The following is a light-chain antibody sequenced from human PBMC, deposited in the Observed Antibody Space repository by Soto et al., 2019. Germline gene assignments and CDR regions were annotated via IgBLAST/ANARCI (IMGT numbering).Light chain of an antibody. CDR1: SSNIGAGFD. V-gene: IGLV1-40*01. Sequence: QSVLTQPPSVSWAPGQRVTIACTGSSSNIGAGFDVHWYQQLPGTAPKVLIYGNNNRPSGVPDRFSGSKSGTSASLAITGLQAEDEADYYCQSFDNSLSAAYVVGTGTKVTFL. CDR2: GNN. J-gene: IGLJ1*01. CDR3: QSFDNSLSAAYV.